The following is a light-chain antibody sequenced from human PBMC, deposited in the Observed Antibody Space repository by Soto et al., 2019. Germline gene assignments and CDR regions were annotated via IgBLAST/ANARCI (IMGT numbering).Light chain of an antibody. CDR1: QAINTA. CDR3: QQFNGFPLT. Sequence: AIHLTQSPTSLSASVGDKVTITCRSRQAINTALAWYQEKPGKTPDLLMYDASRLINGVPSRFSGSGSGTDFTLTISSLQPEDFAIYYCQQFNGFPLTFGGGTKGAI. V-gene: IGKV1-13*02. CDR2: DAS. J-gene: IGKJ4*01.